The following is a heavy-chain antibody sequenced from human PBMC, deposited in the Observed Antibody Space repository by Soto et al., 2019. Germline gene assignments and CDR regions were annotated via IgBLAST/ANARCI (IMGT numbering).Heavy chain of an antibody. CDR3: ARTPLGYCSCGSCPLGYYYYMDV. CDR2: IDWDDDK. Sequence: SGPTLVNPTQTLTLTCTFSGFSLSTSGMCVSWIRQPPGKALEWLARIDWDDDKYYSTSLKTRLTISKDTSKNQVVLTMTNMDPVDTATYYCARTPLGYCSCGSCPLGYYYYMDVRGKGTTVTVSS. J-gene: IGHJ6*03. V-gene: IGHV2-70*11. D-gene: IGHD2-15*01. CDR1: GFSLSTSGMC.